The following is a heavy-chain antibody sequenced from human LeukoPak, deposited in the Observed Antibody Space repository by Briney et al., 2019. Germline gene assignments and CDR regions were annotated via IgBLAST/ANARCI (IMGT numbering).Heavy chain of an antibody. Sequence: SVKVSCKDSGYTFTSYGISWVRQAPGQGLEWMGWISAYNGNTNYAQKLQGRVTMTTDTSTSTACMELRSLRSDDTAVYSCAREGRVPAAIRPDYWGQGTLVTVSS. CDR2: ISAYNGNT. D-gene: IGHD2-2*02. CDR3: AREGRVPAAIRPDY. V-gene: IGHV1-18*01. J-gene: IGHJ4*02. CDR1: GYTFTSYG.